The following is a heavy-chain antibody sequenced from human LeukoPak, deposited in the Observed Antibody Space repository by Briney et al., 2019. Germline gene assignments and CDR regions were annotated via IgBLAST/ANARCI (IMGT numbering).Heavy chain of an antibody. V-gene: IGHV1-46*01. J-gene: IGHJ4*02. Sequence: GASVKVSCKASGYTFIDYHMHWVRQAPGQGLEWMGIINPSGGSTSYAQKFQGRVTMTRDTSTSTVYMELSSLRSEDTAVYYCATGITMIVVVPIGYWGQGTLVTVSS. CDR1: GYTFIDYH. CDR2: INPSGGST. D-gene: IGHD3-22*01. CDR3: ATGITMIVVVPIGY.